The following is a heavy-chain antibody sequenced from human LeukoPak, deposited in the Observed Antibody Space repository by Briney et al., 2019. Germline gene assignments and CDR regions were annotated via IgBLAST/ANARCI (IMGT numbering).Heavy chain of an antibody. CDR3: ARERSTIGWFDP. D-gene: IGHD5/OR15-5a*01. Sequence: SETLSLTCSVSGYSINSGYYWGWIRQPPGKGLEWIGSIYHSGSTYYNASLKSRITISLDTSKNQFSLKLRSVTAADTAVYYCARERSTIGWFDPWGQGTLVTVSS. CDR1: GYSINSGYY. V-gene: IGHV4-38-2*02. J-gene: IGHJ5*02. CDR2: IYHSGST.